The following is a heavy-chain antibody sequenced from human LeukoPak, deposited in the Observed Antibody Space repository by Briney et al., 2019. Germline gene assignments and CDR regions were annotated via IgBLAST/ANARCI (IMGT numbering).Heavy chain of an antibody. CDR1: GYSFTSYW. CDR2: IYPGDSDT. V-gene: IGHV5-51*01. J-gene: IGHJ4*02. CDR3: ASSMSGYPYYFDY. D-gene: IGHD3-3*01. Sequence: GGSLKISCKGSGYSFTSYWIGWVRQMHGKGLEWMGIIYPGDSDTRYSPSFQGQVTISADKSISTAYLQWSSLKASDTAMYYCASSMSGYPYYFDYWGQGTLVTVSS.